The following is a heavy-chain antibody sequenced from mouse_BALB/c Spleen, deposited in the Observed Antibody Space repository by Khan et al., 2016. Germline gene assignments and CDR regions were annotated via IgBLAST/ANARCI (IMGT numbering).Heavy chain of an antibody. CDR2: IRYSGST. J-gene: IGHJ1*01. V-gene: IGHV3-2*02. CDR1: GYSITSDYA. CDR3: TRSPTATRYFDG. D-gene: IGHD1-2*01. Sequence: EVQLQESGPGLVKPSQSLSLTCTVTGYSITSDYAWNWIRQFPGNKLEWMGYIRYSGSTTYNPSLKSRISITRDTSKKQFFLQLYSVTTEDTATYYCTRSPTATRYFDGWGAGTTVTVSS.